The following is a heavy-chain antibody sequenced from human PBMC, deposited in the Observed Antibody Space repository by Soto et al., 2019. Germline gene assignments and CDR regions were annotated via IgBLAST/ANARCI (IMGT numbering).Heavy chain of an antibody. V-gene: IGHV4-59*01. CDR2: IYYSGST. CDR1: GGSISSYY. CDR3: ARDRDDYVWGSYRMPYGMDV. Sequence: SETLSLTCTVSGGSISSYYWSWIRQPPGKGLEWIGYIYYSGSTNYNPSLKSRVTISVDTSKNQFSLKLSSVTAADTTVYYCARDRDDYVWGSYRMPYGMDVWGQGTTVTVSS. D-gene: IGHD3-16*02. J-gene: IGHJ6*02.